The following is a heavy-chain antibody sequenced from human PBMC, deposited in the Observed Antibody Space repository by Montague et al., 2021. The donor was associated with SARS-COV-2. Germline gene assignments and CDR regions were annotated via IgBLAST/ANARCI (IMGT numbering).Heavy chain of an antibody. V-gene: IGHV4-4*07. J-gene: IGHJ4*01. CDR1: GASMSGYH. CDR2: IYSNGDT. Sequence: SETLSLTCTVSGASMSGYHWSWIRQPAGAALEWIGCIYSNGDTTSXPSXRGRLTMSVDTSERQFSLNLTSVSAADTAIYYCARGSEYYYHPFDYWGHGSMVTVSS. D-gene: IGHD2/OR15-2a*01. CDR3: ARGSEYYYHPFDY.